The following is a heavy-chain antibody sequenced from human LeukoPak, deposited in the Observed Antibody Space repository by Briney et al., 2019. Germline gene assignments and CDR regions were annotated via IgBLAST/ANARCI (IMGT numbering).Heavy chain of an antibody. CDR3: AKDTRYNYYDSSGYFGY. D-gene: IGHD3-22*01. V-gene: IGHV3-30*18. CDR1: GFTFSSYG. Sequence: GGSLRLSCAASGFTFSSYGMHWVRQAPGKGLEWVAVISYDGSNKYYADSVKGRFTISRDNSKNTLYLQMNSLRAEDTAVYYCAKDTRYNYYDSSGYFGYWGQGTLVTVSS. CDR2: ISYDGSNK. J-gene: IGHJ4*02.